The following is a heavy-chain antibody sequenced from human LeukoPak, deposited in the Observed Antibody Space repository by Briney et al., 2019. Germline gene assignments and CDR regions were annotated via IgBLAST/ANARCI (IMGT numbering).Heavy chain of an antibody. CDR2: IYYSGST. Sequence: SETLSLTCTVSGGSISSSSYYWGWIRQPPGKGLEWIGSIYYSGSTYYDPSLKSRVTISVDTSKNQVSLQLNSVTPEDTAVYYCARGLNSDSGGRTYYNGMGVWGQGTTVTVSS. V-gene: IGHV4-39*01. J-gene: IGHJ6*02. CDR3: ARGLNSDSGGRTYYNGMGV. D-gene: IGHD4-23*01. CDR1: GGSISSSSYY.